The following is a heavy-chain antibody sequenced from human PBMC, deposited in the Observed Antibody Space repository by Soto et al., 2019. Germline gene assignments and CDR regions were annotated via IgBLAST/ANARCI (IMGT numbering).Heavy chain of an antibody. CDR3: ARSPARLNLGYYYGMDV. D-gene: IGHD6-6*01. Sequence: SETLSLTCTVSGGSISSYYWSWIRQPPGKGLEWIGYIYYSGSTNYNPSLKSRVTISVDTSKNQFSLKLSSVTAADTAVYYCARSPARLNLGYYYGMDVWGQGTTVTVSS. V-gene: IGHV4-59*01. CDR1: GGSISSYY. J-gene: IGHJ6*02. CDR2: IYYSGST.